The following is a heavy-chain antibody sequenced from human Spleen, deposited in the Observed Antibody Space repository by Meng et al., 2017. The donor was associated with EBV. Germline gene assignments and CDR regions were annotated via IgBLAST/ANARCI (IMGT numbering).Heavy chain of an antibody. CDR3: ARDTEAPGTWFDY. CDR2: IHYRGNT. CDR1: GGSFSGYY. Sequence: VQLELCGEGLLKAAETLSLTCAVYGGSFSGYYWSWIRQSPGKGLEWIGEIHYRGNTKYNPSLKSRVTISGDTSRNQIFLELTSVTAADTAVYYCARDTEAPGTWFDYWGQGTLVTVSS. D-gene: IGHD6-13*01. V-gene: IGHV4-34*02. J-gene: IGHJ4*02.